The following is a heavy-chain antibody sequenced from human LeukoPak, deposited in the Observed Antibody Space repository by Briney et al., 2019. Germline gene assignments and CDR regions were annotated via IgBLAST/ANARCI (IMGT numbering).Heavy chain of an antibody. CDR2: IKPNSGGT. CDR3: ASSVITPRIGMDV. CDR1: GYSFADYY. Sequence: ASVKVSCKASGYSFADYYMHWVRQAPGQGLEWMGWIKPNSGGTRSAQKFQGRVTMTRDTSISTAYMELSRLRSDDTAVYYCASSVITPRIGMDVWGKGTTVTISS. J-gene: IGHJ6*03. V-gene: IGHV1-2*02. D-gene: IGHD4-23*01.